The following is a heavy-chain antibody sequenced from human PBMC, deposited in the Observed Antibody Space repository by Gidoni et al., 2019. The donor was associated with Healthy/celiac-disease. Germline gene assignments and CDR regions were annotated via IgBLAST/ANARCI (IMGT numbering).Heavy chain of an antibody. V-gene: IGHV3-23*01. D-gene: IGHD6-6*01. CDR2: ISGSGGST. J-gene: IGHJ6*03. CDR3: ATSLYSSSYYYYYMDV. CDR1: GFTFSSYA. Sequence: EVQLLESGGGLVQPGGSLRLSCAASGFTFSSYARSWVRQAPGKGLEWVSAISGSGGSTYYADSVKGRFTISRDNSKNTLYLQMNSLRAEDTAVYYCATSLYSSSYYYYYMDVWGKGTTVTVSS.